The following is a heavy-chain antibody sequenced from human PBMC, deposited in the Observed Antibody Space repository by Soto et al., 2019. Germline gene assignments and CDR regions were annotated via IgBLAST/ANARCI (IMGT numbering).Heavy chain of an antibody. J-gene: IGHJ4*02. V-gene: IGHV4-39*01. D-gene: IGHD3-9*01. CDR3: GRLEGLATISYYFDY. Sequence: QLQLQESGPGLVKPSETLSLTCTVSGGSVSSSSYSWGWVRQPPGKGLEWIGSVYYSGSTYYNQSLESRVTISVDKSKNQFSLKLMSLSAADTAVYYCGRLEGLATISYYFDYWGQGALVTVSS. CDR1: GGSVSSSSYS. CDR2: VYYSGST.